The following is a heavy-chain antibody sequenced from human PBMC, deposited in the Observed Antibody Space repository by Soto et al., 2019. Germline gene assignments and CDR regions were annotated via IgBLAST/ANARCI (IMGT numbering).Heavy chain of an antibody. Sequence: ASVKVSCKASGYTFANYGIHWVRQAPGQRLEWMGWINAGNGGTKYSENFQGRVTITRDTSASTVYLQMNSLRAEDTAVYYCAKLVGRYFDWLHAAPRDAFDIWGQGTMVTVSS. CDR3: AKLVGRYFDWLHAAPRDAFDI. CDR1: GYTFANYG. J-gene: IGHJ3*02. D-gene: IGHD3-9*01. CDR2: INAGNGGT. V-gene: IGHV1-3*01.